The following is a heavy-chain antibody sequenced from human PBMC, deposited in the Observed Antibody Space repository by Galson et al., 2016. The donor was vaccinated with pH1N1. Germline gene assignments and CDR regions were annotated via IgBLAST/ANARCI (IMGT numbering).Heavy chain of an antibody. CDR2: INPDTGST. CDR1: GYTFTGYY. D-gene: IGHD2-2*01. CDR3: ARVSSTIPFGP. J-gene: IGHJ5*02. V-gene: IGHV1-2*02. Sequence: SVKVSCKASGYTFTGYYMHWVRQAPGQGLEWMGWINPDTGSTIYAQKLLGRVTITRDTSISTVYMELSSLRSDDTAVYYCARVSSTIPFGPWGQGILVTFSS.